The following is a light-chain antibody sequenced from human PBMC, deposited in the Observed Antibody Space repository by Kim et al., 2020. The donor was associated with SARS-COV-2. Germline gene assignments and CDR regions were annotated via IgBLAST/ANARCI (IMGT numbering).Light chain of an antibody. CDR1: QSVSSNY. J-gene: IGKJ1*01. V-gene: IGKV3-20*01. Sequence: EIVLTQSPGTLSLSPGERATLSCRASQSVSSNYLAWYQQKPGQAPRLLIYGSSSRATGIPDRFSGSGSGTDFTLTITRLEHEDVAVYYCQQYSSSPATFGQGTKVDIK. CDR3: QQYSSSPAT. CDR2: GSS.